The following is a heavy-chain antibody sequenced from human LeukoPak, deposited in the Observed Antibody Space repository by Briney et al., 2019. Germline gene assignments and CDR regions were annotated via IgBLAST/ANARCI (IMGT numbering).Heavy chain of an antibody. D-gene: IGHD7-27*01. CDR3: TSSLGTNWGAYYYYMDV. Sequence: GGSLRLSCAASGFTFSGSDMHWVRQASGKRLEWIGHIRNKANSYATAYAASVKGRFTISRDESKNTAYLQMNSLRTEDTAVYYCTSSLGTNWGAYYYYMDVWGKGTTVTVSS. CDR1: GFTFSGSD. V-gene: IGHV3-73*01. J-gene: IGHJ6*03. CDR2: IRNKANSYAT.